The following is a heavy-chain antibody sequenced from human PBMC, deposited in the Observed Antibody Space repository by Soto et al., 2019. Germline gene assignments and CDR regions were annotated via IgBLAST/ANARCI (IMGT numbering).Heavy chain of an antibody. D-gene: IGHD2-2*01. J-gene: IGHJ4*02. CDR3: AKDTSPGVSASSSDY. Sequence: QVQLVESGGGVVQPGRSLRLSCAASGFTFSSFGMHWVRQAPGKGLEWVALISYDGSDEYYRDSVKGRFTISRDNSKNTLFLQVNSLRPEDTAVYYCAKDTSPGVSASSSDYWGQGALATVSS. CDR2: ISYDGSDE. CDR1: GFTFSSFG. V-gene: IGHV3-30*18.